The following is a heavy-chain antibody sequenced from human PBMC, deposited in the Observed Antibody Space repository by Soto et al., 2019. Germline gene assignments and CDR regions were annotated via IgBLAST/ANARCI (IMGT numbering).Heavy chain of an antibody. V-gene: IGHV1-3*01. D-gene: IGHD4-17*01. Sequence: QVPLVQSGAEVKSPWASVKVSCKASGYDFIGHSMHWVRQAPGLGPEWVGWVAGGNGDTKYSEAFQGRVTLTRDTSATTGYMELASLRSEDTAVYYCARGIRWSGAGVYGMDYFDSWGQGTLVNVSS. J-gene: IGHJ4*02. CDR3: ARGIRWSGAGVYGMDYFDS. CDR2: VAGGNGDT. CDR1: GYDFIGHS.